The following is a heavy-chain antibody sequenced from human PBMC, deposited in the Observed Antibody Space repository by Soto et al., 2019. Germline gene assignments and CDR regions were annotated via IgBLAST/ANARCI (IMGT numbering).Heavy chain of an antibody. J-gene: IGHJ4*02. CDR3: AKNYPDFDY. D-gene: IGHD1-7*01. CDR1: GFTFSSYA. CDR2: ISGSEGST. V-gene: IGHV3-64*04. Sequence: GGSLRLSCSASGFTFSSYAMHWVRQAPGKGLEYVSAISGSEGSTYYADSVKGRFTISSDTSKTTLYLQMNSLRAEDTAVYYCAKNYPDFDYWGQGTLVTVSS.